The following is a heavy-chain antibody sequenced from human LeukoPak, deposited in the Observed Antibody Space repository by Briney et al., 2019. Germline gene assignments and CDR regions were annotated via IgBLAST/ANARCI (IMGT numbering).Heavy chain of an antibody. CDR2: IYPSGST. CDR1: DGSISNYF. Sequence: SETLSLTCTVSDGSISNYFWSWIRQPAGKGLEWIGRIYPSGSTNHNPSIKSRVTMSVDTSKNQFSLKLSSVTAADTAVYYCARTSSSNWSYGMDVWGQGSTVTVSS. J-gene: IGHJ6*01. V-gene: IGHV4-4*07. D-gene: IGHD6-13*01. CDR3: ARTSSSNWSYGMDV.